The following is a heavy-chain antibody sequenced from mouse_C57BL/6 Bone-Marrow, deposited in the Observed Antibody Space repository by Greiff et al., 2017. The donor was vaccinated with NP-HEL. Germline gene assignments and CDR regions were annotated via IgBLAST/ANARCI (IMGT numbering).Heavy chain of an antibody. Sequence: VKLQQPGAELVKPGASVKMSCKASGYTFTSYWITWVKQRPGQGLEWIGDIYPGSGSTNYNEKFKSKATLTVDTSSSTAYMQLSSLTSEDSAVYYCARGYYGSSRYFDVWGTGTTVTVSS. D-gene: IGHD1-1*01. CDR1: GYTFTSYW. V-gene: IGHV1-55*01. J-gene: IGHJ1*03. CDR2: IYPGSGST. CDR3: ARGYYGSSRYFDV.